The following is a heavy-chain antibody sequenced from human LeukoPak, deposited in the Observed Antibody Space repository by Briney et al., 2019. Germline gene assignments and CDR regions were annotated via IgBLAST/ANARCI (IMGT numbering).Heavy chain of an antibody. CDR2: ISYDGSNK. V-gene: IGHV3-30-3*02. CDR3: ANEIRPNDY. CDR1: GFTFSSYA. J-gene: IGHJ4*02. D-gene: IGHD4-17*01. Sequence: PGGSLRLSCAAFGFTFSSYAMHWVRRAPGKGLQWVAVISYDGSNKYYADSVKGRFTISRDNSKNTLYLQMNNLRADDTAVYYCANEIRPNDYWGQGTLVTVSS.